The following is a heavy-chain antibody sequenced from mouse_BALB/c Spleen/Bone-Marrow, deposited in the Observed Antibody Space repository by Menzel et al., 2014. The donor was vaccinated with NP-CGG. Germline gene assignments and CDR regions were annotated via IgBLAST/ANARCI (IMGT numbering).Heavy chain of an antibody. Sequence: VQLQQSGAELVRSGASVKLSCKTFGYTFTSYWINWVKQRPGQGLEWIGNIYPSDNYTNYNQKFKDKATLTVDISSTTAYMQLSSPTSEDSAVYYCTRTYEYFDYWGQGTTLTVSS. J-gene: IGHJ2*01. CDR3: TRTYEYFDY. CDR1: GYTFTSYW. CDR2: IYPSDNYT. V-gene: IGHV1-69*02. D-gene: IGHD2-3*01.